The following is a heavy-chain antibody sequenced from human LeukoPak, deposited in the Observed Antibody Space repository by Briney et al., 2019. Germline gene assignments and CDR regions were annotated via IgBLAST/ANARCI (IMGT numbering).Heavy chain of an antibody. Sequence: ASVKVSCKASGYTFTSYAMHWVRQAPGQRLEWMGWINAGNGNTKYSQKFQGRVTITRDTSASTAYMELSSLRSEDTAVYYCARAGSSGVEPHLWGQGTLVTASS. V-gene: IGHV1-3*01. CDR1: GYTFTSYA. CDR2: INAGNGNT. J-gene: IGHJ4*02. CDR3: ARAGSSGVEPHL. D-gene: IGHD6-19*01.